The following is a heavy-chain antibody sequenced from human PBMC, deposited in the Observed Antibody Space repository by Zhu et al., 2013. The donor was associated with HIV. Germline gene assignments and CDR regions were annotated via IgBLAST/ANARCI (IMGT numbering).Heavy chain of an antibody. Sequence: QVQLAQSGGDVKKPGASVRVSCKASGYIFSNYGISWVRQAPGQGLEWMGWISAYNGNTDYAPKFQGRVSMTRATNTRTVYLELRSLRYNDTGVYYCARRPREVGVRGTTWGR. D-gene: IGHD1-26*01. CDR1: GYIFSNYG. CDR2: ISAYNGNT. V-gene: IGHV1-18*01. CDR3: ARRPREVGVRGTT. J-gene: IGHJ2*01.